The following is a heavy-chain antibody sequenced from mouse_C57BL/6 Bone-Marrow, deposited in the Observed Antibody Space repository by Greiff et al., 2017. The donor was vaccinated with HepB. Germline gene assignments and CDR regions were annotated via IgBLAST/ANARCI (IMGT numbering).Heavy chain of an antibody. CDR2: INPGSGGP. D-gene: IGHD1-1*01. J-gene: IGHJ2*01. Sequence: QVQLQQSGAELVRPGTSVKVSCKASGYAFTNYLIEWVKQRPGQGLEWIGVINPGSGGPNYNEKFKGKAPLTADKSSSTAYMQLSSLTSEDSAVYFCARFLYYYGSRYFDYWGQGTTLTVSS. CDR3: ARFLYYYGSRYFDY. CDR1: GYAFTNYL. V-gene: IGHV1-54*01.